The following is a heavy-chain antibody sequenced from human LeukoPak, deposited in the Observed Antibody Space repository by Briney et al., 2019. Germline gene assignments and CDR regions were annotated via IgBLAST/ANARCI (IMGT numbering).Heavy chain of an antibody. J-gene: IGHJ4*02. CDR3: AREASLGGNQYPY. CDR2: IIPIFGTA. D-gene: IGHD1-26*01. Sequence: AASVKVSCNASGGTFSSYAISWVRQAPGQGLEWMGGIIPIFGTANYAQKFQGRVTITADESTSTAYMELSSLRSDDTAVYYCAREASLGGNQYPYWGQGTLVTVSS. V-gene: IGHV1-69*13. CDR1: GGTFSSYA.